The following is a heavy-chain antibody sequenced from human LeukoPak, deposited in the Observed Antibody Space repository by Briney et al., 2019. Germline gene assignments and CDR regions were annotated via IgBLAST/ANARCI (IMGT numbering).Heavy chain of an antibody. J-gene: IGHJ5*02. D-gene: IGHD6-25*01. Sequence: SETLSLTCTVSGGSINSGTYYWTWIRQPPGKGLEWVGHIYQSGSTHYNPSLKSRVTISVDTSKNQFSLKLSSVTAADTAVYYCARDYGSATNWFDPWGQGTLVTVSS. CDR3: ARDYGSATNWFDP. CDR1: GGSINSGTYY. V-gene: IGHV4-61*01. CDR2: IYQSGST.